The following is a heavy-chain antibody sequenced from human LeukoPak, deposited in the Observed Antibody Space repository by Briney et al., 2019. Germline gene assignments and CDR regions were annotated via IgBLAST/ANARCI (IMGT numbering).Heavy chain of an antibody. CDR2: LGDNDGRT. V-gene: IGHV3-23*01. J-gene: IGHJ4*02. CDR3: AKNGKDNYDMFFDY. CDR1: GFSFSNHA. D-gene: IGHD3-9*01. Sequence: PGGSLRLSCAASGFSFSNHAMNWVRRAPGKGPEWVSALGDNDGRTFYADSVKGRFTISRDNSKNTLYLQMNSLRAEDTAIYYCAKNGKDNYDMFFDYWGQGTLVTVSS.